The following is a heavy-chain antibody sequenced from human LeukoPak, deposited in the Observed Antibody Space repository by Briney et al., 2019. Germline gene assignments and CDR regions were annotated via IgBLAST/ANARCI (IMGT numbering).Heavy chain of an antibody. CDR2: IYPNTGGT. D-gene: IGHD1-1*01. CDR3: AREPGTATGY. J-gene: IGHJ4*02. CDR1: GYTFTGYY. Sequence: ASVKDSCKASGYTFTGYYLHWVRQAPGQGLEWMGWIYPNTGGTKSTQKFQGRDSMTRDTSITTAYMEINRLTSDDTAVYYCAREPGTATGYWGQGTLVTVSS. V-gene: IGHV1-2*02.